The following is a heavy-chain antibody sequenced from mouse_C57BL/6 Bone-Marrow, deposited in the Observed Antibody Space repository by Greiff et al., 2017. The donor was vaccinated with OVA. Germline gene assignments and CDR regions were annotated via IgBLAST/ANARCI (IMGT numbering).Heavy chain of an antibody. J-gene: IGHJ4*01. CDR1: GYSITSGYY. CDR2: ISYDGSN. Sequence: EVQLQESGPGLVKPSQSLSLTCSVTGYSITSGYYWNWIRQFPGNKLEWMGYISYDGSNNYNPSLKNRISITRDTSKNQFYLKLNSVTTEDTATDYCVRDSSGYDAMDYWGQGTSVTVSS. D-gene: IGHD3-2*02. V-gene: IGHV3-6*01. CDR3: VRDSSGYDAMDY.